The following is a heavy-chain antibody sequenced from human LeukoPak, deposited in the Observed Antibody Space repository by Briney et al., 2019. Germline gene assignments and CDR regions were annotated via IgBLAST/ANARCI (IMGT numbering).Heavy chain of an antibody. CDR1: RFTFSIYW. J-gene: IGHJ3*02. CDR2: IKQDGSEK. D-gene: IGHD1-20*01. V-gene: IGHV3-7*03. Sequence: GGSLRLSCAASRFTFSIYWMSWVRQAPGKGLEWVANIKQDGSEKYYVDSVKGRFAISRDNAKNSLYLQMNSLRAEDTAVYYCARDITGTTGGAFDIWGQGTMVTVSS. CDR3: ARDITGTTGGAFDI.